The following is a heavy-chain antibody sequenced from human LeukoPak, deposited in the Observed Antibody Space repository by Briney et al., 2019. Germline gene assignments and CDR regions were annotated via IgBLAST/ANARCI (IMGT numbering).Heavy chain of an antibody. Sequence: PGGSLRLSCAASGFTVSNSYMSWVRQAPGKGLEWVSTIYSGTTTYYADSVKGRFTISRDNAKNSLYLQMNSLRAEDTAVYYCARARRDGNWFDPWGQGTLVTVSS. J-gene: IGHJ5*02. CDR1: GFTVSNSY. V-gene: IGHV3-66*01. CDR2: IYSGTTT. CDR3: ARARRDGNWFDP. D-gene: IGHD5-24*01.